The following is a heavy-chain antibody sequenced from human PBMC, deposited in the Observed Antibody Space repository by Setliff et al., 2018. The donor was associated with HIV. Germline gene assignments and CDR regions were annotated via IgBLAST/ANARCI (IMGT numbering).Heavy chain of an antibody. Sequence: GGSLRLSCAASGFTFNSHCMNWVRQAPGKGLEWLSYISSGSNTIYYVDSVKGRFTISRDNAKNSLFLQMNSLRAEDTAVYYCARGHYSSSSGWGQGALVTVSS. CDR1: GFTFNSHC. D-gene: IGHD6-6*01. CDR3: ARGHYSSSSG. V-gene: IGHV3-48*04. J-gene: IGHJ4*02. CDR2: ISSGSNTI.